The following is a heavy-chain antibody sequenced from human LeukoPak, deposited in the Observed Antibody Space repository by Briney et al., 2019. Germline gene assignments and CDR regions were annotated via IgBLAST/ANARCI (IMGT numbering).Heavy chain of an antibody. CDR3: ARGSINYNSGGYYDNPPLDY. CDR2: INPNSGGT. V-gene: IGHV1-2*02. Sequence: ASVKVSCKASGYTFTGYYIHWVRQAPGQGLEWMGWINPNSGGTNYAQKFQGRVTMTGDTSISTAYMELSRLRSEDTAVYYCARGSINYNSGGYYDNPPLDYWGQGTLVTVSS. J-gene: IGHJ4*02. D-gene: IGHD3-22*01. CDR1: GYTFTGYY.